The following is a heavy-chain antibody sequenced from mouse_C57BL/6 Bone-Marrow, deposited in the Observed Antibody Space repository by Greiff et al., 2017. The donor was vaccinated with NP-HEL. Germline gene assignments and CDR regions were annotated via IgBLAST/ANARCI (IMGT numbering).Heavy chain of an antibody. CDR1: GYTFTSYW. CDR2: IHPNSGST. CDR3: ARSLYYYGSMDY. D-gene: IGHD1-1*01. J-gene: IGHJ4*01. V-gene: IGHV1-64*01. Sequence: QVQLQQPGAELVKPGASVKLSCKASGYTFTSYWMHWVKQRPGQGLEWIGMIHPNSGSTNYNEKFKSKATLTVDKSSSTAYMQLSSLTSEDSAVYYCARSLYYYGSMDYWGQGTSVTVSS.